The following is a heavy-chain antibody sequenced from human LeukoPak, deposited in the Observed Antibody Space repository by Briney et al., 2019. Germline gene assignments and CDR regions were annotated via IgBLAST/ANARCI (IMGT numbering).Heavy chain of an antibody. CDR3: ARHVWYFDL. J-gene: IGHJ2*01. CDR2: IHSTGAS. V-gene: IGHV4-59*08. CDR1: GGSIRSYS. Sequence: SETLSLTCTVSGGSIRSYSWSWIRQSPGKGLEWLGYIHSTGASNYNTSRKSRVTISLDPSKNQFSLNLESVTAADTAVYYCARHVWYFDLWGRGTLVTVSS.